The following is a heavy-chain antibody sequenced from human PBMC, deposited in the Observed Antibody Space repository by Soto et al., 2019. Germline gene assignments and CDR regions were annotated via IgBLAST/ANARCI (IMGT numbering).Heavy chain of an antibody. V-gene: IGHV2-5*02. CDR1: GFSLSTSGVG. CDR2: IYWDDDK. D-gene: IGHD6-13*01. Sequence: QITLKESGPTLVKPTQTLTLTCTFSGFSLSTSGVGVGWIRQPPGKALEWLALIYWDDDKRYSPSLKSRLTNTKDTSKNQVVLTMTNMDPVDTATYYCAHSSGGKQLVPYYYYGMDVWGQGTTVTVSS. CDR3: AHSSGGKQLVPYYYYGMDV. J-gene: IGHJ6*02.